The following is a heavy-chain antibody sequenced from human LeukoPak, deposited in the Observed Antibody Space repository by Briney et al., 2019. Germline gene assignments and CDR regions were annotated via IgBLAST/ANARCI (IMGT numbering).Heavy chain of an antibody. CDR2: IWYDGSNK. V-gene: IGHV3-33*06. CDR3: AKGGDYYDSSASGGFDVFDI. Sequence: GRSLRLSCAASEFTFSSHGMHWVRQAPGKGLEWVAVIWYDGSNKYYVDSVKGRFTISRDNSKNTLYLQMNRLRAEDTAVYYCAKGGDYYDSSASGGFDVFDIWGQGTMVTVSS. J-gene: IGHJ3*02. CDR1: EFTFSSHG. D-gene: IGHD3-22*01.